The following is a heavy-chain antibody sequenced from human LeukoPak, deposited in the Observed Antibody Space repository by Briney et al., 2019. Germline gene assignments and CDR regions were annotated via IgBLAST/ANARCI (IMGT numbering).Heavy chain of an antibody. V-gene: IGHV1-18*01. CDR1: GYTFTNHD. D-gene: IGHD1-26*01. CDR2: ISVYSGNT. CDR3: ARHGRAVMNVWFDP. Sequence: ASVKVACKASGYTFTNHDISWVRQAPGRGLEWMGWISVYSGNTNYAQDFQGRVTMTTDTSTSTAYMELRSLRADDTAVYYCARHGRAVMNVWFDPWGQGTLVSVSS. J-gene: IGHJ5*02.